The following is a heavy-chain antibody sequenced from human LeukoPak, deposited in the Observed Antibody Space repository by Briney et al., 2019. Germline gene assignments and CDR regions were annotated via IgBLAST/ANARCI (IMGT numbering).Heavy chain of an antibody. V-gene: IGHV4-61*01. J-gene: IGHJ3*02. Sequence: SETLSLTCTVSGDSISSGPYYWGWIRQPPGKGLEWIGYIYYSGSTYYNPSLKSRVTISVDTSKNQFSLKLSSVTAADTAVYYCARDSPLYGDYDTFDIWGLGTMVTVSS. CDR3: ARDSPLYGDYDTFDI. D-gene: IGHD4-17*01. CDR1: GDSISSGPYY. CDR2: IYYSGST.